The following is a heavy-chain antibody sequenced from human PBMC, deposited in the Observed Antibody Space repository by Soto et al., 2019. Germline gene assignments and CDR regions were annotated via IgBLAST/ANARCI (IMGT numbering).Heavy chain of an antibody. CDR1: GGSISSGGCS. CDR3: ARPGQEAFVGVRVTVSILWWCFDY. D-gene: IGHD2-21*01. J-gene: IGHJ4*02. V-gene: IGHV4-30-2*02. CDR2: MYHSGST. Sequence: SETLSLSCAVSGGSISSGGCSWSWIRQPPGKGLEWIGYMYHSGSTYYNPSLKSRVTISVDTSKNQFSLKLSSVTAADTAVYYCARPGQEAFVGVRVTVSILWWCFDYWGQGTLVTVSS.